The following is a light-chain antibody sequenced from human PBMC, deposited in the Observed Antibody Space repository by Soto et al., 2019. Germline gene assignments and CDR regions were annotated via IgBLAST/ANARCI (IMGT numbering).Light chain of an antibody. CDR1: CSDVGGYNY. V-gene: IGLV2-14*01. CDR2: EVS. Sequence: QSALTQPASVSGSPGQSITISCTGTCSDVGGYNYVSWYQQHPGKAPKLMIYEVSHRPSGVSNRFSGSKSANTASLTISGLQAEDEADYYCSSYTSKNTRVFGGGTKLTVL. CDR3: SSYTSKNTRV. J-gene: IGLJ3*02.